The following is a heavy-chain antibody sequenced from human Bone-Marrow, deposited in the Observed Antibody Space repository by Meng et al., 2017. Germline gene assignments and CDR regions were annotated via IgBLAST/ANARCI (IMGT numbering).Heavy chain of an antibody. Sequence: ESLKISCTVSGGSISSYYWSWIRQPAGKGLEWIGRIYTSGSTNYNPSLKSRVTMSVDTSKNQFSLKLGSVTAADTAVYYCALLWFGELLTTDYYYGMDVWGQGTTVTVSS. CDR1: GGSISSYY. CDR3: ALLWFGELLTTDYYYGMDV. CDR2: IYTSGST. J-gene: IGHJ6*02. V-gene: IGHV4-4*07. D-gene: IGHD3-10*01.